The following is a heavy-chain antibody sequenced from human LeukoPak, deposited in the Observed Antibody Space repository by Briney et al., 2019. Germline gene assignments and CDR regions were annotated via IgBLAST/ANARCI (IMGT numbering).Heavy chain of an antibody. J-gene: IGHJ4*02. D-gene: IGHD5-12*01. CDR2: IFHSGMT. CDR1: GASISISNW. CDR3: ARDRSGYSVNFDY. Sequence: PSETLSFTCGVSGASISISNWWSWVRQPPGKGLEWIGEIFHSGMTNYNPSLKSRVIISLDKSKNQFSLNLSSVTAADTAVYFCARDRSGYSVNFDYWGQGTLVTVSS. V-gene: IGHV4-4*02.